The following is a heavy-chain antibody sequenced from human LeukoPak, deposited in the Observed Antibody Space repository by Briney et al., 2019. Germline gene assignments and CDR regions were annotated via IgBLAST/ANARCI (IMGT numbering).Heavy chain of an antibody. CDR2: IKQDGSEK. Sequence: GGSLRLSCAASGFTFSSYWMSWVRQAPGKGLEWVANIKQDGSEKYYADSVKGRFTISRDNSKNTLYLQMNSLRAEDTAVYYCAKILPRKSITIFGVVTDYWGQGTLVTVSS. CDR1: GFTFSSYW. J-gene: IGHJ4*02. V-gene: IGHV3-7*01. CDR3: AKILPRKSITIFGVVTDY. D-gene: IGHD3-3*01.